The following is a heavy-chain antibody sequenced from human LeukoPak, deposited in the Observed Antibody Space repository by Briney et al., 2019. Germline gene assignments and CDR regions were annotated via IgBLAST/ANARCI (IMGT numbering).Heavy chain of an antibody. CDR2: INPSGGSI. J-gene: IGHJ4*02. D-gene: IGHD3-16*01. CDR1: GGTFSSYT. Sequence: ASVKVSCKASGGTFSSYTISWVRQAPGQGLEWVEIINPSGGSISYAQKFQGRVTMTRDTSTSTVYMELSSLRSEDTAVYYCARDWTLGIAGYFDYWGQGTLVTVSS. CDR3: ARDWTLGIAGYFDY. V-gene: IGHV1-46*01.